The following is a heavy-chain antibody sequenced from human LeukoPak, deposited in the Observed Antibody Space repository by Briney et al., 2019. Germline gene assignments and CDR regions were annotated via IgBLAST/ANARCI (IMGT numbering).Heavy chain of an antibody. V-gene: IGHV3-7*04. CDR2: IKQDGSEK. J-gene: IGHJ4*02. D-gene: IGHD2-21*02. Sequence: GGSLRLSCAASAFTCNNYWMSWVRQAPGKGLEWVANIKQDGSEKYYVDSVKGRFTISRDNAKNSLYLQMNSLRAEGTAVYYCARSYCGGDCHSPAYWGQGTLVTVSS. CDR3: ARSYCGGDCHSPAY. CDR1: AFTCNNYW.